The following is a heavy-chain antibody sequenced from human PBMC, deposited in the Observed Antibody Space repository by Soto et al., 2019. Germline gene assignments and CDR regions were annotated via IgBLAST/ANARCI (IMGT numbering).Heavy chain of an antibody. CDR1: EFTFSTYA. Sequence: PGGSLRLSCVVSEFTFSTYAMSWVRQAPGKGLEWVSTISSSGGNTYYADSVKGRFTISRDNSKNTLYLQMNSLRAGDTAVYYCARPMVVLVISLFDHWGQGNLVTVDS. CDR3: ARPMVVLVISLFDH. CDR2: ISSSGGNT. D-gene: IGHD3-22*01. V-gene: IGHV3-23*01. J-gene: IGHJ1*01.